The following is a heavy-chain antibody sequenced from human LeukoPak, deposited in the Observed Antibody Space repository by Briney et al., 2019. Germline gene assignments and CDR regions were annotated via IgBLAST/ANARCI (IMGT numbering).Heavy chain of an antibody. V-gene: IGHV3-23*01. CDR3: AKERQDYYDSSGYPDAFDI. CDR2: ISGSGGST. D-gene: IGHD3-22*01. CDR1: GFTFGDYA. J-gene: IGHJ3*02. Sequence: GGSLRLSCTASGFTFGDYAMSWVRQAPGKGLEWVSAISGSGGSTYYADSVKGRFTISRDNSKNTLYLQMNSLRAEDTAVYYCAKERQDYYDSSGYPDAFDIWGQGTMVTVSS.